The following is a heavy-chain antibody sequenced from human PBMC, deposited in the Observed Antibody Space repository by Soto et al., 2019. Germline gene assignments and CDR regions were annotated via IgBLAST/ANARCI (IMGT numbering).Heavy chain of an antibody. CDR2: ISYDGSNK. V-gene: IGHV3-30*18. CDR1: GFTFSSYG. Sequence: QVQLVESGGGVVQPGRSLRLSCAASGFTFSSYGMHWVRQAPGKGLEWVAVISYDGSNKYYADSVKGRFTISRDNSKNTLYLQMNSLRAEGTAVYYCAKDTSNYYGMDVWGQGTTVTVSS. J-gene: IGHJ6*02. CDR3: AKDTSNYYGMDV.